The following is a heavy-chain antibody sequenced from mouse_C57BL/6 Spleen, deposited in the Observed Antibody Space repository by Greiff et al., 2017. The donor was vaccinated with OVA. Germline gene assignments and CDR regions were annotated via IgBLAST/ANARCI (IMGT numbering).Heavy chain of an antibody. D-gene: IGHD1-1*01. J-gene: IGHJ2*01. V-gene: IGHV1-80*01. CDR3: APDYGSSYGYFDY. CDR1: GYAFSSYW. CDR2: IYPGDGDT. Sequence: VMLVESGAELVKPGASVKISCKASGYAFSSYWMNWVKQRPGKGLEWIGQIYPGDGDTNYNGKFKGKATLTADKSSSTAYMQLSSLTSEDSAVYFCAPDYGSSYGYFDYWGQGTTLTVSS.